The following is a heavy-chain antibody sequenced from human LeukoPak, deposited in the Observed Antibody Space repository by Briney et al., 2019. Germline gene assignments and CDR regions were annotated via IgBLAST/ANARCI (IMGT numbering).Heavy chain of an antibody. CDR3: TRQIIYGMDV. Sequence: PGGSLRLSCVASGFILPNHWMHWVRQGPGKGLVWVAQILSDGTDAAYGDSVKGRFTISRDTAKNTLYLQMNSLRAEDTALYFCTRQIIYGMDVWGQGTTVAVSS. CDR1: GFILPNHW. D-gene: IGHD3-10*01. J-gene: IGHJ6*02. CDR2: ILSDGTDA. V-gene: IGHV3-74*01.